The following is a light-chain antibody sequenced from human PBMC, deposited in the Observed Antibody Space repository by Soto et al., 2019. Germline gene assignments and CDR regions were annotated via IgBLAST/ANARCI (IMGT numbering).Light chain of an antibody. CDR2: GAS. Sequence: IVLTQSPGTLSLSPGERATLSCRASQSINRRYLGWYQQKPGQSPRLLIYGASRRATGIPDRFSASGSGRDFTLTILRLESEEFAVYSWHQYGKSPYAFGQGTKLEIK. CDR1: QSINRRY. J-gene: IGKJ2*01. V-gene: IGKV3-20*01. CDR3: HQYGKSPYA.